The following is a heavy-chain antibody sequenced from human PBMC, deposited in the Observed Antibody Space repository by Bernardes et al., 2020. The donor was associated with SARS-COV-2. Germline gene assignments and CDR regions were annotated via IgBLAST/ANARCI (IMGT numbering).Heavy chain of an antibody. CDR3: ARGRGYDFWSGYLTSPYYYYGMDV. J-gene: IGHJ6*02. V-gene: IGHV3-23*01. CDR1: GFTFTNYA. Sequence: GGSLRLSCTPSGFTFTNYAMSWVRQAPGKGLEWVSIISGSGDSAYYADSVKGRFTISRDNSRNTLSLQMNSLRAEDTAVYYCARGRGYDFWSGYLTSPYYYYGMDVWGQGTTVTVSS. CDR2: ISGSGDSA. D-gene: IGHD3-3*01.